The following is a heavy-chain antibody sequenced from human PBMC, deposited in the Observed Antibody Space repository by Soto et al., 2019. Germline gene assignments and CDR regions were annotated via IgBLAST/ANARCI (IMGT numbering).Heavy chain of an antibody. CDR3: EKERRGSGWFVCSY. V-gene: IGHV3-23*01. CDR1: GFPFSSYA. Sequence: EVQLLESGGGLVQPGGSVRLSCAASGFPFSSYAMSWVRQAPGKGLEWVSAISGNGAETSYAASVRGRFTISRDNSRDTLYLQMNSLRAEDTAVYYCEKERRGSGWFVCSYWGPGILVTVSS. J-gene: IGHJ4*02. CDR2: ISGNGAET. D-gene: IGHD6-19*01.